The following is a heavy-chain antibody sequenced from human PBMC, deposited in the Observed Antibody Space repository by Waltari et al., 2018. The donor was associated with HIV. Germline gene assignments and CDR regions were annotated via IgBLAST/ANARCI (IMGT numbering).Heavy chain of an antibody. V-gene: IGHV3-7*01. CDR2: IKQDGSEG. D-gene: IGHD5-12*01. J-gene: IGHJ6*02. CDR1: GFTFSRHW. CDR3: ARDVMGIVAKPYGVDV. Sequence: EVQVVESGGGLVQPGGSLRLSCEGFGFTFSRHWMSWVRQAPGKGLEWVGNIKQDGSEGYVVESVKGRFAISRDNANNELFLQMNSLRAEDTAVYYCARDVMGIVAKPYGVDVWGQGTTVTVSS.